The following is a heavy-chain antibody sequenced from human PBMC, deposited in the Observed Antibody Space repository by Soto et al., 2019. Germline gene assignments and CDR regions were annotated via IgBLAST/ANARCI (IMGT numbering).Heavy chain of an antibody. D-gene: IGHD6-13*01. CDR1: GYTFTSYY. Sequence: ASVKVSCKASGYTFTSYYMHWVRQAPGQGLEWMGIINPSGGSTSYAQKFQGRVTMTRDTSTSTVYMELSSLRSEDTAVYYCARDQTSYSSSWYGMDVWGQGTTVTVS. CDR3: ARDQTSYSSSWYGMDV. CDR2: INPSGGST. J-gene: IGHJ6*02. V-gene: IGHV1-46*01.